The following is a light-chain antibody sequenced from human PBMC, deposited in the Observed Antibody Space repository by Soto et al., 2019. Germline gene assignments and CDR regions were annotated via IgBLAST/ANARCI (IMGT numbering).Light chain of an antibody. CDR1: QSFNSN. Sequence: IVLTQSPCALSVSPGESVILSCRASQSFNSNFVWYQQKPGQAPRLLTYEASNRDAGIQGRFSGSGSGTDFTLSISRLEPEDLAVYFCQQFDGSPGTFGQGTRWIS. CDR2: EAS. CDR3: QQFDGSPGT. J-gene: IGKJ1*01. V-gene: IGKV3-20*01.